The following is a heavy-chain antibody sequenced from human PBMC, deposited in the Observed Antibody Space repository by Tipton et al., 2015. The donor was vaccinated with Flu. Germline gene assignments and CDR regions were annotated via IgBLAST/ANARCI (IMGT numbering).Heavy chain of an antibody. CDR2: IYYSGST. V-gene: IGHV4-59*01. CDR1: GGSISSYY. D-gene: IGHD3-22*01. Sequence: TLSLTCTVSGGSISSYYWSWIRQPPGKGLDWIGYIYYSGSTNYNPSLKSRVTISVDTSKNQFSLKLSSVTAADTAVYYCARDPHLGYYDSSGSHDAFDIWGQGAMVSVSS. CDR3: ARDPHLGYYDSSGSHDAFDI. J-gene: IGHJ3*02.